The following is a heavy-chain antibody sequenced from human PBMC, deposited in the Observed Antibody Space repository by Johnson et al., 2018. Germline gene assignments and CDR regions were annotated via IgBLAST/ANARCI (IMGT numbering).Heavy chain of an antibody. D-gene: IGHD4-17*01. J-gene: IGHJ6*03. V-gene: IGHV4-34*01. CDR1: GGSFSGYY. CDR3: ARDNKGGLTVTPEDYYYYMDV. CDR2: IKHSGST. Sequence: QVQLQQWGAGLLKPSETLSLTCAVYGGSFSGYYWSWIRQPPGKGLEWIGEIKHSGSTNYNPSLKSRVTISLDTSKNQFSLKLSSMTAADTAVYYCARDNKGGLTVTPEDYYYYMDVWGKGTTVTVSS.